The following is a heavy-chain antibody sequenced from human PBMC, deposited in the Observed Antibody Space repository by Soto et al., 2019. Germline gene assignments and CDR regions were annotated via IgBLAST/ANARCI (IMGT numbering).Heavy chain of an antibody. CDR3: AAELFLAVAGSNAFDI. V-gene: IGHV1-58*02. CDR2: IVVGSGNT. CDR1: GFTFTSSA. Sequence: ASVKVSCKASGFTFTSSAMQWVRQARGQRLEWIGWIVVGSGNTNYAQKFQERVTITREMSTSTAYMELSSLSSEDTAVYYCAAELFLAVAGSNAFDIWGQGTMVTVSS. D-gene: IGHD6-19*01. J-gene: IGHJ3*02.